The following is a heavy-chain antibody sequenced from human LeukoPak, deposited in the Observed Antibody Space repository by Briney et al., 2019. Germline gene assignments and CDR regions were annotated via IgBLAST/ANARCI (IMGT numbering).Heavy chain of an antibody. J-gene: IGHJ3*02. V-gene: IGHV3-48*01. CDR2: ISSSSSTI. Sequence: GGSLRLSCAASGFTFSGYDMNWVRQAPGKGLEWVSYISSSSSTIYYADSVKGRFTISRDNSKNTLYVQMNSLRAEDTAVYYCARDLSGSYALDIWGQGTMVTVSS. CDR3: ARDLSGSYALDI. D-gene: IGHD1-26*01. CDR1: GFTFSGYD.